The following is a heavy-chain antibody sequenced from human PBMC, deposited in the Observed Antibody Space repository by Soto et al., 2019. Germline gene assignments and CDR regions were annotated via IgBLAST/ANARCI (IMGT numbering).Heavy chain of an antibody. CDR3: ARSEMATMSFDY. V-gene: IGHV4-59*01. D-gene: IGHD5-12*01. CDR2: IYYSGST. CDR1: GGSISSYY. Sequence: SETLSLTCTVSGGSISSYYWSWIRQPPGKGLEWIGYIYYSGSTNYNPSLKSRVTISVDTSKNQFSLKLSSVTAADTAVYYCARSEMATMSFDYWGQGTLVTVSS. J-gene: IGHJ4*02.